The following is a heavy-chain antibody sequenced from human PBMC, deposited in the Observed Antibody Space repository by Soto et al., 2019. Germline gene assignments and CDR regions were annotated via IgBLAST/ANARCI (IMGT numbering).Heavy chain of an antibody. CDR2: INHSGGT. Sequence: QVQLQESGPGLVKPSGTLSLSGAVSGGSVSNNNWWSWVRQSPGNGLECIGEINHSGGTSYNRSLESRATLSVDKSKNELSLRLNYMTAADTAVYYCTKNSAYALDYWGLGILVTVSS. V-gene: IGHV4-4*02. CDR1: GGSVSNNNW. D-gene: IGHD5-12*01. J-gene: IGHJ4*02. CDR3: TKNSAYALDY.